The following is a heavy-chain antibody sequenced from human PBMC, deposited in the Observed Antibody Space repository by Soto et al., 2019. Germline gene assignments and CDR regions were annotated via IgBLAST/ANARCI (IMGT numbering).Heavy chain of an antibody. J-gene: IGHJ6*03. CDR2: IHHSGST. V-gene: IGHV4-4*02. D-gene: IGHD1-26*01. CDR1: GGSISISNW. Sequence: QVQLQESGPGLVKPSETLSLTCAVSGGSISISNWWSWVRQTPGKGLEWIGQIHHSGSTNYSPSLKSPVTISVDKSKNQFSLKMNSVTAADTAVYYCARGGYYFYMDVWGKGTTVTVSS. CDR3: ARGGYYFYMDV.